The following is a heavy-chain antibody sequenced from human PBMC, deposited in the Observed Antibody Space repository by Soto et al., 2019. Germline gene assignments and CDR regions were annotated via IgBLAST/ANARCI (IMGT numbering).Heavy chain of an antibody. Sequence: QVQLVQSGAEVKKPGASVKVSCKASGYTFTSYAMHWVRQAPGQRLEWMGWINAGNGNTKYSQQFQGRVTITRDTSASTAYMELSSLRSESTAVYYCARGGTFIVVVPAATNWFDPWGQGTLVTFAS. CDR2: INAGNGNT. CDR3: ARGGTFIVVVPAATNWFDP. CDR1: GYTFTSYA. J-gene: IGHJ5*02. D-gene: IGHD2-2*01. V-gene: IGHV1-3*01.